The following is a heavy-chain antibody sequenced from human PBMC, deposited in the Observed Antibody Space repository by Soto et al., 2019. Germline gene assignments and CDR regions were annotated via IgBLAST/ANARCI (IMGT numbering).Heavy chain of an antibody. CDR3: ARGGDVLRFLDHPSPYYYYGMDV. V-gene: IGHV1-18*01. J-gene: IGHJ6*02. CDR1: GYTFTSYG. Sequence: ASVKVSCKASGYTFTSYGISWVRQAPGRGLEWMGWISAYNGNTNYAQKRQGRVTMTTDTSTSTAYMELRSLRSDDTAVYYCARGGDVLRFLDHPSPYYYYGMDVWGQGTTVTVSS. D-gene: IGHD3-3*01. CDR2: ISAYNGNT.